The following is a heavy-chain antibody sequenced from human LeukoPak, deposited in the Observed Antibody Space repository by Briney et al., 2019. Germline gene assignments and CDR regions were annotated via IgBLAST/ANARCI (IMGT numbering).Heavy chain of an antibody. V-gene: IGHV4-34*01. CDR3: ARGGEGHYYGSASQDY. D-gene: IGHD3-10*01. CDR2: INHSGNT. Sequence: SETLSLTCAVYGGSLSGYYWSWIRQPPGAGLEWIGEINHSGNTNYNPSLKSRVTISVDTSKNQVSLKLSPVTAADSAVYYCARGGEGHYYGSASQDYWGQGTLVTVSS. CDR1: GGSLSGYY. J-gene: IGHJ4*02.